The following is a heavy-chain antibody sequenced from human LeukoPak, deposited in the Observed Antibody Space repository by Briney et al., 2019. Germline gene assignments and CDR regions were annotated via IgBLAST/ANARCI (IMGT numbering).Heavy chain of an antibody. CDR3: ARGRSYIAVAGSPNDY. Sequence: SETLSLTCAVYGGSFSGYYWSWIRQPPGKGLEWIGEINHSGSTNYNPSLKSRVTISVDTSKNQFSLKLSSVTAADTAVYYYARGRSYIAVAGSPNDYWGQGTLVTVSS. V-gene: IGHV4-34*01. J-gene: IGHJ4*02. CDR2: INHSGST. CDR1: GGSFSGYY. D-gene: IGHD6-19*01.